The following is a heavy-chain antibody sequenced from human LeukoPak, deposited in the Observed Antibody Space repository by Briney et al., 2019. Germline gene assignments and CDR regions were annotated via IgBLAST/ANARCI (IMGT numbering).Heavy chain of an antibody. D-gene: IGHD3-22*01. CDR3: ASRKYYYDSSGYYPDY. Sequence: SVKVSCKASGYTFTSYGISWVRQAPGQGLEWMGGIIPIFGTANYAQKFQGRVTITADESTSTAYMELSSLRSEDTAVYYCASRKYYYDSSGYYPDYWGQGTLVTVSS. CDR2: IIPIFGTA. CDR1: GYTFTSYG. V-gene: IGHV1-69*13. J-gene: IGHJ4*02.